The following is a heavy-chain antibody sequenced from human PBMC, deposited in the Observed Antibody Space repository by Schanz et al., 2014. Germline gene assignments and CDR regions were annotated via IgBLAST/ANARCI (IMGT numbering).Heavy chain of an antibody. CDR1: GFPFSMAW. D-gene: IGHD3-22*01. Sequence: EVQLVESGGGLVKPGGSLRLSCAASGFPFSMAWMTWVRQAPGKGLEWVGHIRSKNDGGTTDYAAPVKGSFTISRADANNAVYLLMSSTNAEATAVYYCTTIHYYDSSDAGGQGTLVTVSS. J-gene: IGHJ5*02. CDR2: IRSKNDGGTT. V-gene: IGHV3-15*01. CDR3: TTIHYYDSSDA.